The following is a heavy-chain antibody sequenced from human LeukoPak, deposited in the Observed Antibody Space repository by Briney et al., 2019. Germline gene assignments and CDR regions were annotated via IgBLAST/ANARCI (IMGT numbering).Heavy chain of an antibody. CDR2: IYSGGST. CDR3: AREDCSGGNCFYNRYYYQGLAV. J-gene: IGHJ6*02. Sequence: GGSLRLSCAASGFTVSSNYMSWVRQAPGKGLEWVSVIYSGGSTYYADSVKGRFTISRDNSKNTLYLQMNSLRAEDTAVYYCAREDCSGGNCFYNRYYYQGLAVWGQGTTVTVSS. CDR1: GFTVSSNY. D-gene: IGHD2-15*01. V-gene: IGHV3-53*01.